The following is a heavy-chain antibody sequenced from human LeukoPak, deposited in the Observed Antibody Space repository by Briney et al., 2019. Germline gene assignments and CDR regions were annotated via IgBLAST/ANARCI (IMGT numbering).Heavy chain of an antibody. D-gene: IGHD2-15*01. CDR1: GFTFSSYA. CDR2: ISYDGSNK. V-gene: IGHV3-30-3*01. J-gene: IGHJ4*02. CDR3: ARGYCSGGSCYDY. Sequence: GSLRLSCAASGFTFSSYAMHWVRQAPGKGLEWVALISYDGSNKYYADSVKGRFTISRDNSKNTLYLQMNSLRAEDTAVYYCARGYCSGGSCYDYWGQGTLVTASS.